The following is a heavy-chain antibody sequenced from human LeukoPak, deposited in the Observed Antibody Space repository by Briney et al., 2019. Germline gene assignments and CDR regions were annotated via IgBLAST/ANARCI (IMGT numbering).Heavy chain of an antibody. D-gene: IGHD2/OR15-2a*01. CDR2: IYTSGST. V-gene: IGHV4-4*07. Sequence: SETLSLTCTVSGGSISSYYWSWIRQPAGKGLEWIGRIYTSGSTNYNPSLKSRVTMSVDTSKSQFSLKLTSVTAADTAVYYCTRVRQVLYDAFDIWGLGTMVTVSS. J-gene: IGHJ3*02. CDR3: TRVRQVLYDAFDI. CDR1: GGSISSYY.